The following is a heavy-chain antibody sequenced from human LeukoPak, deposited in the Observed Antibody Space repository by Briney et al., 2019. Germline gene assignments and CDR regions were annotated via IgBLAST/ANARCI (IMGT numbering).Heavy chain of an antibody. CDR2: ISHSGST. Sequence: PSETLSLTCAVYGGSFSGYYWSWIHQPPGKGLEWIGEISHSGSTNYNPSLKSRVTISLDTSKNQFSLKMTSLTAADTAVYYCARDLGGGYSYGMAGDYWGQGTLVTVSS. D-gene: IGHD5-18*01. V-gene: IGHV4-34*01. CDR1: GGSFSGYY. J-gene: IGHJ4*02. CDR3: ARDLGGGYSYGMAGDY.